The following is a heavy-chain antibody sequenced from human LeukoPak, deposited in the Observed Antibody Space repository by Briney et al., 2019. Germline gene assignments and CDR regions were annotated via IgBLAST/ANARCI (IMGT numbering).Heavy chain of an antibody. CDR2: IDYSGST. D-gene: IGHD3-3*01. J-gene: IGHJ4*02. Sequence: PSQTLSLTCTVSGGSISSGDYYWSWIRQPPGKGQEWIGYIDYSGSTYYNPSLKSRVTISVATSKKQFSLKMSSVTAADTAVYYCARVGALITIFGVVSDWGQGTLVTVSS. CDR3: ARVGALITIFGVVSD. CDR1: GGSISSGDYY. V-gene: IGHV4-30-4*01.